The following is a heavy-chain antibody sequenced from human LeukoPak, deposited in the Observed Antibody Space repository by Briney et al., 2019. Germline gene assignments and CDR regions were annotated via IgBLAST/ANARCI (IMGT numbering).Heavy chain of an antibody. D-gene: IGHD3-10*01. CDR2: INSDGSST. CDR3: STGSGHAFDI. CDR1: GFTFSSYW. V-gene: IGHV3-74*01. J-gene: IGHJ3*02. Sequence: GGSLRLSCAASGFTFSSYWMHWVRQVPGKGLVWVSRINSDGSSTSYADSVKGRFTISRGNAKNTLYVQMNSLRAEDTAVYYCSTGSGHAFDIWGRGTMVTVSS.